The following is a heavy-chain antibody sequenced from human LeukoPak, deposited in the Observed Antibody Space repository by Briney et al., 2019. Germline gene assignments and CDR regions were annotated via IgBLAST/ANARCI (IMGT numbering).Heavy chain of an antibody. V-gene: IGHV4-34*01. J-gene: IGHJ4*02. CDR1: GGSFSGYY. Sequence: SETLSLTCAVYGGSFSGYYWSWIRQPPGKGLEWIGEINHSGSTNYNPSLKSRVTISVDTSKNQFSLKLSSVTAADTAVYYCARLPGVQTWGQGTLVTVSS. CDR3: ARLPGVQT. CDR2: INHSGST. D-gene: IGHD3-3*01.